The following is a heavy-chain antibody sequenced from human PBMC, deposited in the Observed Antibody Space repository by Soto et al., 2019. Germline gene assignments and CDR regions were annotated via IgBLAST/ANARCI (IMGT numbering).Heavy chain of an antibody. Sequence: SVKVSCKASGYTFTSYGISWVRQAPGQGLEWMGWISAYNGNTNYAQKLQGRVTMTTDTSTSTAYMELRSLRSDDTAVYYCARVFGVLTRSYYYGMDVWGQGTTVTVSS. CDR3: ARVFGVLTRSYYYGMDV. D-gene: IGHD3-3*01. CDR1: GYTFTSYG. J-gene: IGHJ6*02. CDR2: ISAYNGNT. V-gene: IGHV1-18*01.